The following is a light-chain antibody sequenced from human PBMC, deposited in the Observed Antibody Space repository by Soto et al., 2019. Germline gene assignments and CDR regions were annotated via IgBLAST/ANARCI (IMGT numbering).Light chain of an antibody. CDR1: QGIRNF. Sequence: DIQMTQSPTSLSASVGDRVTITCRASQGIRNFVAWYQQKPGKAPKLLIYAASTLQSGVPSRFSGSGSGTDFTLTIHRLQPDAIATCHWKKYSSVIIFGPGTKVEIK. V-gene: IGKV1-27*01. J-gene: IGKJ3*01. CDR2: AAS. CDR3: KKYSSVII.